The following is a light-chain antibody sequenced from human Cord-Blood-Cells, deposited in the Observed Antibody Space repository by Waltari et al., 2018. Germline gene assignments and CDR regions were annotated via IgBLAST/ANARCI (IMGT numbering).Light chain of an antibody. V-gene: IGKV1-39*01. J-gene: IGKJ2*01. CDR1: QSIISY. CDR2: DAS. Sequence: DIQMTQSPSSLSASVGDRVTITCRASQSIISYLNWYQQKPGKAPKLLIYDASSLQSGVPSRFSGSVSGTDFTLTISSLQPEDFATYYCQQSYSTPRTFGQGTKLEIK. CDR3: QQSYSTPRT.